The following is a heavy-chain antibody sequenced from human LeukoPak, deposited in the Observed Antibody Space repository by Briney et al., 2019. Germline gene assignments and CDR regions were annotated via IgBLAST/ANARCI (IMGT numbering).Heavy chain of an antibody. CDR1: GFTFSSYA. CDR3: AKVTMVRETYGMDV. CDR2: ISGSGGST. J-gene: IGHJ6*02. V-gene: IGHV3-23*01. D-gene: IGHD3-10*01. Sequence: GGSLRLSCAASGFTFSSYAMSWVRQAPGKGLEWVSAISGSGGSTYYAGSVKGRFTISRDNSKNTLYLQMNSLRAEDTAVYYCAKVTMVRETYGMDVWGQGTTVTVSS.